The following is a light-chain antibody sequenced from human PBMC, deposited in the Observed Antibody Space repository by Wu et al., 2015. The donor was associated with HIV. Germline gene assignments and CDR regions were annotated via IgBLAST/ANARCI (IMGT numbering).Light chain of an antibody. V-gene: IGKV1-NL1*01. Sequence: DIQMTQSLSSVSASVGDRVTITCRASQVISSWLAWYQQKPGKAPKLLLYATSRLESGVPSRFSGSGSVTDYTLTISSLQPEDFVSYYCQQYYSTPLTFGGGTKVEIK. J-gene: IGKJ4*01. CDR1: QVISSW. CDR2: ATS. CDR3: QQYYSTPLT.